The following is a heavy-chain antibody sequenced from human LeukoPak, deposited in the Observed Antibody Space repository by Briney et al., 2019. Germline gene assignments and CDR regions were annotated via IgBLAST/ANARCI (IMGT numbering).Heavy chain of an antibody. CDR1: GFTFTTYW. D-gene: IGHD4-17*01. V-gene: IGHV3-7*01. J-gene: IGHJ2*01. Sequence: GGSLRLSCAASGFTFTTYWMSWVRQAPGKGLEWVANIKQDGSEKYYVDSVKGRFTISRDNAKNSLYLQMNSLRAEDTAVYYCARVSDYGDYLGIWYFDLWGRGTLVTVSS. CDR2: IKQDGSEK. CDR3: ARVSDYGDYLGIWYFDL.